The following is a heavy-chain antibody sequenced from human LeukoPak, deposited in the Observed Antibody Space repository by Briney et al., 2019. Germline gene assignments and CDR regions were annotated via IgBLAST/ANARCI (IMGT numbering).Heavy chain of an antibody. Sequence: GGSLRLSCAASGFTFSNYAMSWVRQAPGKGLEWVSAISGSGGSTYYADSVKGRFTISRDNSKNTLYLQMNSLRAEDTAVYYCAKNPYYYGSGSYLYYWGQGTLVTVSS. V-gene: IGHV3-23*01. CDR1: GFTFSNYA. CDR2: ISGSGGST. CDR3: AKNPYYYGSGSYLYY. D-gene: IGHD3-10*01. J-gene: IGHJ4*02.